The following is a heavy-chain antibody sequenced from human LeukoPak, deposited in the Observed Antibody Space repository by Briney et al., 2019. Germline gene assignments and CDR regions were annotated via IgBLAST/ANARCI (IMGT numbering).Heavy chain of an antibody. J-gene: IGHJ4*02. V-gene: IGHV3-30*02. D-gene: IGHD3-9*01. CDR3: ARDWPGYYDILAGYYIGSQSNLDY. CDR2: IRFDGSRT. Sequence: GGSLKLSCGASGFSFSDYAMHWVRQAPGKGLEWVAFIRFDGSRTDYADSVKGRFTISRDNAKNSLYLQMNSLRAEDTAVYYCARDWPGYYDILAGYYIGSQSNLDYWGQGTLVTVSS. CDR1: GFSFSDYA.